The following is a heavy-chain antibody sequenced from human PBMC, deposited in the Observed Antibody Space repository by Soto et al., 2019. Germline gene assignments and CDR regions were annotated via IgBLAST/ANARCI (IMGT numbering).Heavy chain of an antibody. CDR3: ARDDYGIYPY. V-gene: IGHV1-2*02. CDR2: IDPRSGGA. Sequence: QVQLVQSGTEVKKPGASVKVSCKASGYAITAYYIHWVRQAPGQGLEWMGWIDPRSGGAIYAQKFQDRVTMTRDTSISTVYMDLSGLRSDDTALYYCARDDYGIYPYWGQGTRVTVSS. D-gene: IGHD1-26*01. J-gene: IGHJ4*02. CDR1: GYAITAYY.